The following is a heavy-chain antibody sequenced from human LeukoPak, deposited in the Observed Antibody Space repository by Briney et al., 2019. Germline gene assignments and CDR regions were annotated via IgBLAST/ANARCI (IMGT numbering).Heavy chain of an antibody. Sequence: SVKVSCKASGGTFSSYAISWVRQAPGQGLEWMGGIIPIFGTANYAQKFQGRVTITTDESTRTDYMELSSLGSEGTGGFYLAEKRYSWSYLNLFDPWGQGTLVTVSS. J-gene: IGHJ5*02. D-gene: IGHD1-26*01. V-gene: IGHV1-69*05. CDR2: IIPIFGTA. CDR1: GGTFSSYA. CDR3: AEKRYSWSYLNLFDP.